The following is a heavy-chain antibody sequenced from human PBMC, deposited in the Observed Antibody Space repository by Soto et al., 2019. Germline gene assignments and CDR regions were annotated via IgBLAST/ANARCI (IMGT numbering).Heavy chain of an antibody. J-gene: IGHJ4*02. CDR3: ARDWSGVVTHFSVNH. D-gene: IGHD3-3*01. V-gene: IGHV3-33*01. CDR2: IWYDGSKE. CDR1: GFSFSSFG. Sequence: PGGSLRLSCAGSGFSFSSFGTHWVRQAPGKGLEWVALIWYDGSKEYYADSVKGRFTISRDNSKNTLYLQMNSLRAEDTAVYYCARDWSGVVTHFSVNHWGQGMLVTSPQ.